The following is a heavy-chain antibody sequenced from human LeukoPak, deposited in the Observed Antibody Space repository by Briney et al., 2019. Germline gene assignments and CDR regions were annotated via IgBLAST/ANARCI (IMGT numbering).Heavy chain of an antibody. CDR3: ARATDWVFDY. CDR1: GGSISRYY. CDR2: IYYRGST. V-gene: IGHV4-59*01. J-gene: IGHJ4*02. D-gene: IGHD3/OR15-3a*01. Sequence: PSETLSLTCTLSGGSISRYYTSWTRHPPGEGLEWIGYIYYRGSTNYHPSLKSRVTISVDTSKNQFSLKLSSVTAADTAVYYCARATDWVFDYWGQGTLVTVSS.